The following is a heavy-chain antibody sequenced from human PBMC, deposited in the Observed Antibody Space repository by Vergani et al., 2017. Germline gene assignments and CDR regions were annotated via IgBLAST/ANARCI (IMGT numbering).Heavy chain of an antibody. J-gene: IGHJ3*01. CDR1: GGSFSGYY. D-gene: IGHD3-3*01. Sequence: QVQLQQWGAGLLKPSETLSLTCAVYGGSFSGYYWSWIRQPPGKGLEWIGEIDDKGKSICNPTLKSRVTISVDNSKRHFSLHVTSVTAADSAMYYCVRRDFWVGPRTFDFWGAGTPVTGSS. CDR2: IDDKGKS. CDR3: VRRDFWVGPRTFDF. V-gene: IGHV4-34*01.